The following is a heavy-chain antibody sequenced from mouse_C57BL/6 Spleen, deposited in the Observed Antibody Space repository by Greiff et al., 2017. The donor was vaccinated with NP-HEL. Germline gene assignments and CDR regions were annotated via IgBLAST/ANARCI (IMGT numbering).Heavy chain of an antibody. D-gene: IGHD2-4*01. CDR2: ISDGGSYT. CDR3: ARYDYDEGFAY. CDR1: GFTFSSYA. Sequence: EVQRVESGGGLVKPGGSLKLSCAASGFTFSSYAMSWVRQTPEKRLEWVATISDGGSYTYYPDNVKGRFTISRDNAKNNLYLQMSHLKSEDTAMYYCARYDYDEGFAYWGQGTLVTVSA. J-gene: IGHJ3*01. V-gene: IGHV5-4*01.